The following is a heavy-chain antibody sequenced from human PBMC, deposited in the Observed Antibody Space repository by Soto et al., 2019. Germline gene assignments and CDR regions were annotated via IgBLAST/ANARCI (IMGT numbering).Heavy chain of an antibody. CDR3: AREYYYTMDV. CDR2: IDSSTKYT. CDR1: GFTFRDYY. Sequence: PGGSLRLSCEASGFTFRDYYMTWFRQAPGKGLEWLSYIDSSTKYTNYADSVKGRFTISRDNAKNSLYLQMNSLRADDTAVYYCAREYYYTMDVRGQGTMVTVSS. V-gene: IGHV3-11*05. J-gene: IGHJ6*02.